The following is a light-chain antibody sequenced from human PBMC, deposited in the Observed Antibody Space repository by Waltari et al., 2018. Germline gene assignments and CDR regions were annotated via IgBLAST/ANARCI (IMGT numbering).Light chain of an antibody. CDR1: QGISNY. Sequence: DIQMTQSPSSLSASVGDRVTITCRASQGISNYLAWYQQKPGRVPKLLIYSTSTLQSGVPSRFSGSGSGTDFTLTISSLQPEDVATYYCQKYNSAPRTFGQGTKVEIK. J-gene: IGKJ1*01. V-gene: IGKV1-27*01. CDR3: QKYNSAPRT. CDR2: STS.